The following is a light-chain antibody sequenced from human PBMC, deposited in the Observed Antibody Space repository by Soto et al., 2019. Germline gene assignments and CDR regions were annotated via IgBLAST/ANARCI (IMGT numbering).Light chain of an antibody. CDR3: QSYDSSLSGTV. CDR1: SSNIGAGCD. CDR2: GNS. V-gene: IGLV1-40*01. J-gene: IGLJ2*01. Sequence: QSVLTQPPSVSGAPGQRVTISCTGSSSNIGAGCDVHWYQQLPGTAPKLLIYGNSNRPSGVPDRFSGSKSGTSASLAITGLQAEDEADYYCQSYDSSLSGTVFGGGTKVPS.